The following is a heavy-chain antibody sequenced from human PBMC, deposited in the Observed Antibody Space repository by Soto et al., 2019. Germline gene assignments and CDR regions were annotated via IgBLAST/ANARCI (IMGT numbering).Heavy chain of an antibody. V-gene: IGHV3-23*01. Sequence: EVQLLESGGGLVQPGGSLRLSCAASGFTFSSYAMSWVRQAPGKGLEWVSGISSSGGSTYYADSVKGRFTISRDNSKNPLFLRMNRPRVEDTAVDYCMRPAPRGRHYFYFGMDVWGQGTTVTVSS. J-gene: IGHJ6*02. CDR2: ISSSGGST. CDR3: MRPAPRGRHYFYFGMDV. CDR1: GFTFSSYA. D-gene: IGHD3-10*01.